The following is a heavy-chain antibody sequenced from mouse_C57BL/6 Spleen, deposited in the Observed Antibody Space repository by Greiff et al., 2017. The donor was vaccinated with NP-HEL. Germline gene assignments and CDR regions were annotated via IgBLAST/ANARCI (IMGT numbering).Heavy chain of an antibody. CDR3: ANDWYFDV. CDR1: GYTFTSYW. Sequence: VQLQQSGAELVMPGASVKLSCKASGYTFTSYWMHWVKQRPGQGLEWIGEIDPSDSYTNYNQKFKGKSTLTVDKSSSTAYMQLSSLTSVDSAVYYCANDWYFDVWGTGTTVTVSS. CDR2: IDPSDSYT. J-gene: IGHJ1*03. V-gene: IGHV1-69*01.